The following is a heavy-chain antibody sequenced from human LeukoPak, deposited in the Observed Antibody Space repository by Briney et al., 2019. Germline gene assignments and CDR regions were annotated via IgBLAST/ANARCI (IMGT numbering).Heavy chain of an antibody. D-gene: IGHD2-15*01. CDR1: GGTFSSYA. CDR3: ARGRYCSGGSCYSDWYFDL. V-gene: IGHV1-69*05. CDR2: IIPIFGTA. J-gene: IGHJ2*01. Sequence: SVKVSCKASGGTFSSYAISWVRQAPGQGLEWMGRIIPIFGTANYAQKFQGRVTMTRNTSISTAYMELSSLRSEDTAVYYCARGRYCSGGSCYSDWYFDLWGRGTLVTASS.